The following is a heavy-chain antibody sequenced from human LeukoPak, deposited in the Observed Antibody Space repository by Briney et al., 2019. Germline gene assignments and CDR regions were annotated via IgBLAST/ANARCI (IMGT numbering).Heavy chain of an antibody. CDR1: GFTFSSSG. D-gene: IGHD3-22*01. V-gene: IGHV3-21*05. Sequence: GGSLRLSCAASGFTFSSSGMNWVRQAPGKGLELVSYISSSSSIIYYADSVKGRFTISRDNAKNSLYLQMNSLRAEDTAVYYCARAPTDYYYDSSGYYDEYSDYWGQGTLVTVSS. J-gene: IGHJ4*02. CDR3: ARAPTDYYYDSSGYYDEYSDY. CDR2: ISSSSSII.